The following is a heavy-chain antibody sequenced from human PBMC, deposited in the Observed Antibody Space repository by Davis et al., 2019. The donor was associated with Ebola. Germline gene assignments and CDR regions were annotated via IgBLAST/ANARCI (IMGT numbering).Heavy chain of an antibody. J-gene: IGHJ5*02. D-gene: IGHD3-16*01. CDR3: ARGGGYNWFDP. CDR2: INHSGST. CDR1: GGSFSGYY. Sequence: SETLSLTCAVYGGSFSGYYWSWIRQPPGKGLEWIGEINHSGSTNYNPSLKSRVTISVDTSKNQFSLKLSSVTAADTAVYYCARGGGYNWFDPWGQGTLVTVSS. V-gene: IGHV4-34*01.